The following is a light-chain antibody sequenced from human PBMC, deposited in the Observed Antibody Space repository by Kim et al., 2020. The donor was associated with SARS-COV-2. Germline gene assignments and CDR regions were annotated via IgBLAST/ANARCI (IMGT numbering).Light chain of an antibody. CDR3: QKYNSAPWT. Sequence: ATVGDRVTITCRASQGISNHLAWYQQKPGKLPNLLIYSASTLQSGVPSRCSGSGSGTDFSLTISSLQPEDVATYYCQKYNSAPWTFGQGTKVDIK. CDR2: SAS. J-gene: IGKJ1*01. V-gene: IGKV1-27*01. CDR1: QGISNH.